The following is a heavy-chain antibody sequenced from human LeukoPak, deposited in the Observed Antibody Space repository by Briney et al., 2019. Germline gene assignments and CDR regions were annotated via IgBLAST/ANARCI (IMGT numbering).Heavy chain of an antibody. CDR2: VYPGDSDT. J-gene: IGHJ4*02. D-gene: IGHD3-16*01. CDR1: GYSFTNYW. CDR3: ARLWSLTFGGVMLDY. Sequence: GESLKISCKGSGYSFTNYWIGWVRQMPGKGLEWMGIVYPGDSDTRYSPSFQGQVTISADKSISTAYLQWSSLKASDTAMYYCARLWSLTFGGVMLDYWGQGTLVTVSS. V-gene: IGHV5-51*01.